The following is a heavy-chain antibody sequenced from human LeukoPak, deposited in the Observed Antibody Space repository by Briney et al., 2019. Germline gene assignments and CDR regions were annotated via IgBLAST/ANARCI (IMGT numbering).Heavy chain of an antibody. Sequence: SETLSLTCTVSGGSISSYHWSWIRQPPGKGLEWIGYIYYSGNTNYNPSLKSRVTISVDTSKNQFSLKLSSVTAADTAVYYCARGRSFTLIRGASRYFDYWGQGTLVTVSS. CDR1: GGSISSYH. D-gene: IGHD3-10*01. J-gene: IGHJ4*02. CDR2: IYYSGNT. CDR3: ARGRSFTLIRGASRYFDY. V-gene: IGHV4-59*01.